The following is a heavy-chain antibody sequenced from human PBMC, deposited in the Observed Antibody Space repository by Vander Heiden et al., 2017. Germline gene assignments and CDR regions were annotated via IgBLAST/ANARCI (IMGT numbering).Heavy chain of an antibody. CDR1: GGSFSGYY. CDR2: INHSGST. D-gene: IGHD3-10*01. CDR3: ARGLGRRAPYYYGSGSGFDP. Sequence: QVQLQQWGAGLLKPSETLSLTCAVYGGSFSGYYWIGEINHSGSTNSNPSLKSRVTISVDTSKNQFSLKLSSVTAADTAVYYCARGLGRRAPYYYGSGSGFDPWGQGTLVTVSS. V-gene: IGHV4-34*01. J-gene: IGHJ5*02.